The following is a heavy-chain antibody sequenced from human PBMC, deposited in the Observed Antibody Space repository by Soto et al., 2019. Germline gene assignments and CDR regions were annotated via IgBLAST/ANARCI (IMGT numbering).Heavy chain of an antibody. CDR1: GGTFSSYG. J-gene: IGHJ5*02. D-gene: IGHD6-13*01. CDR3: ARDRGIAAAGSGGNWLDP. CDR2: IIPAFRKA. V-gene: IGHV1-69*01. Sequence: QVQLVQSGAEVKKPGSSVKVSCKASGGTFSSYGISWVRQAPGQGLEWMGGIIPAFRKANYEQKFQGRVTITADESTSTAYMELSSLRSEDTAVYYCARDRGIAAAGSGGNWLDPWGQGTLVTVSS.